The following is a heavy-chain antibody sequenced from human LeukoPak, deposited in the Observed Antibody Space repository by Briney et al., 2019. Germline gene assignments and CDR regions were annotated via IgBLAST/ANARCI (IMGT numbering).Heavy chain of an antibody. J-gene: IGHJ4*02. V-gene: IGHV3-23*01. CDR2: IRDNGATT. D-gene: IGHD1-26*01. CDR3: AKGEWELPTFFDH. CDR1: GFTFGGYA. Sequence: GGSLRLSCAASGFTFGGYAMHWVRQAPGKGLEWVSVIRDNGATTFYADSVKGRFTISRDNAKNILYLQMNNLGVEDTAVYFCAKGEWELPTFFDHWGQGTLVTVSS.